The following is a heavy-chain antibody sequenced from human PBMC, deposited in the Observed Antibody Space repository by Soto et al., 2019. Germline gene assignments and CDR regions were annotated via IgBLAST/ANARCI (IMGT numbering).Heavy chain of an antibody. CDR2: INYNSRAT. J-gene: IGHJ6*02. CDR1: GFSFNSYA. CDR3: VKQRGSGKTYYYIMDV. V-gene: IGHV3-23*01. Sequence: EVHLLESGGGLVQPGGSLRLSCETSGFSFNSYAMTWVRQAPGMGLEWVAVINYNSRATFHAQSVKGRFTISRDNSRNTVFLQMDSLRAEDTAVYYCVKQRGSGKTYYYIMDVWGLGTTVIVSS. D-gene: IGHD3-10*01.